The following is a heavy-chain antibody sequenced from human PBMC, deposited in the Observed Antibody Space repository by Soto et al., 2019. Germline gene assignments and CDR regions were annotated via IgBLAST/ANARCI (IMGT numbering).Heavy chain of an antibody. CDR3: VRGYCTTSPCSGDFQF. Sequence: ASAKVPCNASGYKFTTYLIHWVRQAPRQVLEWMVMILPSCHTGSAQKFRGRVTMTMETSTSTAYMELRNLTSEDAAVYFAVRGYCTTSPCSGDFQFWGQGTLVTVSS. J-gene: IGHJ1*01. V-gene: IGHV1-46*01. CDR2: ILPSCHT. D-gene: IGHD2-15*01. CDR1: GYKFTTYL.